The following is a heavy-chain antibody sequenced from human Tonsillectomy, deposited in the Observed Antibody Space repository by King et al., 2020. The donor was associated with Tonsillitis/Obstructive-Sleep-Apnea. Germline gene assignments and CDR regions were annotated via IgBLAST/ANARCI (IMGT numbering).Heavy chain of an antibody. CDR3: AKDHSPYARLDYMDV. J-gene: IGHJ6*03. V-gene: IGHV3-9*01. D-gene: IGHD2-15*01. CDR1: GFTFDDYA. CDR2: ISWNSGSI. Sequence: VQLVESGGGLVQPGRSLRLSCAASGFTFDDYAMHWVRQAPGKGLEWVSGISWNSGSIGYADSVKGRFTISRDNAKNSLYLQMNSLRAEDTALYYCAKDHSPYARLDYMDVWGKGTTVTVSS.